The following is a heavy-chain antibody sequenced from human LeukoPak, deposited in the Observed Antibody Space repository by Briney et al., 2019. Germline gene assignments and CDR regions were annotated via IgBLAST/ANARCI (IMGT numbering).Heavy chain of an antibody. Sequence: GGSLRLSCAASGFTFRSYGMPWVRQAPGKGLEWVAVISYDGSNRYYADSVKGRFTISRDNSKNSLYLQMNSLRAEDTAVYYCARGRVCDYWGQGTLVTVSS. CDR2: ISYDGSNR. CDR3: ARGRVCDY. D-gene: IGHD3-16*01. J-gene: IGHJ4*02. CDR1: GFTFRSYG. V-gene: IGHV3-30*03.